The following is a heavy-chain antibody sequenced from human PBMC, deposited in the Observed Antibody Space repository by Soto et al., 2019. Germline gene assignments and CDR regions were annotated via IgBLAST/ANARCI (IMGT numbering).Heavy chain of an antibody. Sequence: QVQMVESGGGVVQPGRSLRLSCAVSGFTFSSDGMHWVRQAPGKGLEWVAVIWHDGSYKYYADSVKGRFTISRDNSKNTLYLQMNSLRAEDTAVYYCASDVGAGAFDYWGQGTLVTVSS. CDR3: ASDVGAGAFDY. CDR2: IWHDGSYK. J-gene: IGHJ4*02. V-gene: IGHV3-33*01. D-gene: IGHD1-26*01. CDR1: GFTFSSDG.